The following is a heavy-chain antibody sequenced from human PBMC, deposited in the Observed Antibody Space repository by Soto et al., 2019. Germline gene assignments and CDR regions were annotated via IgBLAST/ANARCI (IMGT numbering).Heavy chain of an antibody. D-gene: IGHD2-2*02. CDR2: IIPIFGTA. CDR1: GGTFSSCA. CDR3: ARAYCSSTSCYTRGGLYYYYGMDV. V-gene: IGHV1-69*01. Sequence: QVQLVQSGAEVKKPGSSVKVSCKASGGTFSSCAISWVRQAPGQGLEWMGGIIPIFGTANYAQKFQGRVTITADESTSTAYMELSSLRSEDTAVYYCARAYCSSTSCYTRGGLYYYYGMDVWGPGTTVTVSS. J-gene: IGHJ6*02.